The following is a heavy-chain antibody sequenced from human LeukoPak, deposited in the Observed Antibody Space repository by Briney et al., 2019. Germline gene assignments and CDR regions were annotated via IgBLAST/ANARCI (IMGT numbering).Heavy chain of an antibody. CDR1: GFTVSSNY. V-gene: IGHV3-66*01. CDR2: IYSGGST. CDR3: AGNNPYYYDSSGYYGSHY. Sequence: AGSLPLSCAASGFTVSSNYMSWVRQAPGKGLEWVSVIYSGGSTYYADSVKGRFTISRDNSKNTLYLQMHSLRAEDTAVYYCAGNNPYYYDSSGYYGSHYCGDRDLVTVSS. J-gene: IGHJ4*01. D-gene: IGHD3-22*01.